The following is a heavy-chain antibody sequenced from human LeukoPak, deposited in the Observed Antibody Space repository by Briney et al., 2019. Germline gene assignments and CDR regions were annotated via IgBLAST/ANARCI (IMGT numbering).Heavy chain of an antibody. CDR3: ARDSRNIGQNFDY. J-gene: IGHJ4*02. D-gene: IGHD2/OR15-2a*01. V-gene: IGHV3-21*01. Sequence: GGSLRLSCAASGFTFSSYSMNWVRQAPGKGLEWVSSISSSSSYIYYADSVKGRFTISRDNARNSLYLQMNSLRAEDTAVYYCARDSRNIGQNFDYWGQGTLVTVSS. CDR1: GFTFSSYS. CDR2: ISSSSSYI.